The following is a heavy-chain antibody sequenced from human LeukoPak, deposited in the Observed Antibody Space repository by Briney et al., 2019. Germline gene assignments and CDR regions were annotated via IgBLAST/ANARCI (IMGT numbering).Heavy chain of an antibody. CDR2: IYDNGIT. J-gene: IGHJ4*02. V-gene: IGHV4-59*01. Sequence: KPSETLSLTCTVSGGSIRSYYWSWIRQPPGKGLEWIGYIYDNGITNYNPSLKSRVTISKDTSKTQFSLRLSSVTAADTAVYYCARARLDSSGRFDYWGQGTLVTVSS. CDR1: GGSIRSYY. CDR3: ARARLDSSGRFDY. D-gene: IGHD3-22*01.